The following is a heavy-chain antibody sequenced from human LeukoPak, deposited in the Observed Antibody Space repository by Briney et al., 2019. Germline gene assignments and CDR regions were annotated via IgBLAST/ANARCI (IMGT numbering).Heavy chain of an antibody. CDR1: GGSISSSSYY. CDR2: IYYSGST. D-gene: IGHD5-18*01. CDR3: ARGIGYSYGPVEP. V-gene: IGHV4-39*07. J-gene: IGHJ5*02. Sequence: PSETLSLTCTVSGGSISSSSYYWGWIRQPPGKGLEWIGSIYYSGSTYYNPSLKSRVTISVDTSKNQFSLKLSSVTAADTAVYYCARGIGYSYGPVEPWGQGTLVTVSS.